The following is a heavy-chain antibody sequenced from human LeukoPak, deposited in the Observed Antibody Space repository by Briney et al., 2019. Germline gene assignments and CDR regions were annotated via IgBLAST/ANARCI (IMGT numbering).Heavy chain of an antibody. CDR2: IYSGGST. V-gene: IGHV3-53*01. CDR1: GFTVSSNY. Sequence: GGSLRLSCTAFGFTVSSNYMTWIRQAPGKGLEWVSFIYSGGSTYYADSVKGRFTISRDNSKNTLYLQMNSLRAGDTAVYYCARGHGSGSFYDDAFDIWGQGTMVTVSS. J-gene: IGHJ3*02. D-gene: IGHD3-10*01. CDR3: ARGHGSGSFYDDAFDI.